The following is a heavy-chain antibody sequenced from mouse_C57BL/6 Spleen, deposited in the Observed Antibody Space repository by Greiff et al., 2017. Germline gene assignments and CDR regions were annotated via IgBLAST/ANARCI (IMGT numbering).Heavy chain of an antibody. J-gene: IGHJ3*01. V-gene: IGHV6-6*01. CDR1: GFTFSDAW. D-gene: IGHD2-5*01. CDR3: TRTYSNYAWFAY. Sequence: EVKVEESGGGLVQPGGSMKLSCAASGFTFSDAWMDWVRQSPEKGLEWVAEIRNKANNHATYYAESVKGRFTISRDDSKSSVYLQMNSLRAEDTGIYYCTRTYSNYAWFAYWGQGTLVTVSA. CDR2: IRNKANNHAT.